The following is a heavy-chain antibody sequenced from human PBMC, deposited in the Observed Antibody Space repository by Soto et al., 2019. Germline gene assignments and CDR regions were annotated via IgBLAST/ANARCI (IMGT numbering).Heavy chain of an antibody. V-gene: IGHV3-64*01. J-gene: IGHJ6*04. CDR3: ERAGIAAADMAV. CDR2: ISSNGGST. D-gene: IGHD6-13*01. Sequence: GKGLEYVSAISSNGGSTYYANSVKGRFTISRDNSKNTLYLQMGSLRAEDMAVYYCERAGIAAADMAVWGKGTTVPVSS.